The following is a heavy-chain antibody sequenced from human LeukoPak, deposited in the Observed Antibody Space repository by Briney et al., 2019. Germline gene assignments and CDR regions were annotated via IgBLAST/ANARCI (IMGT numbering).Heavy chain of an antibody. J-gene: IGHJ6*04. Sequence: GGSLRLSCAASGFTFSSYGMHWVRQAPGKGLEWVAVIWYDGSNKYYADSVKGRFTISRDNSRNTLYLQMNSLRAEDTAVYYCARAILTGYYVAYYYYYYGMDVWGKGTTVTVSS. CDR1: GFTFSSYG. CDR3: ARAILTGYYVAYYYYYYGMDV. CDR2: IWYDGSNK. D-gene: IGHD3-9*01. V-gene: IGHV3-33*01.